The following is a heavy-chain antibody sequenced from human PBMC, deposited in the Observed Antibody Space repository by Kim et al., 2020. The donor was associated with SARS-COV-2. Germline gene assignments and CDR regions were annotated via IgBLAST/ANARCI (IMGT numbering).Heavy chain of an antibody. CDR3: ARDPSKYYGSGSYTNWFDP. Sequence: SVKVSCKASGGTFSSYAISWVRQAPGQGLEWMGGIIPIFGTANYAQKFQGRVTITADESTSTAYMELSSLRSEDTAVYYCARDPSKYYGSGSYTNWFDPWGQGTLVTVSS. D-gene: IGHD3-10*01. CDR2: IIPIFGTA. V-gene: IGHV1-69*13. J-gene: IGHJ5*02. CDR1: GGTFSSYA.